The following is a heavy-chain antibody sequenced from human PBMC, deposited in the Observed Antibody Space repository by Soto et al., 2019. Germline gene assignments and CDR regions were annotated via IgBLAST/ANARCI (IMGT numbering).Heavy chain of an antibody. CDR1: GGSISSYY. D-gene: IGHD4-17*01. J-gene: IGHJ3*02. CDR2: IYYSGST. CDR3: ARTDDYGVYSDAFDI. V-gene: IGHV4-59*01. Sequence: PSETLSLTRTVSGGSISSYYWSWIRQPPGKGLEWIGYIYYSGSTNYNPSLKSRVTISVDTSKNQFSLKLSSVTAADTAVYYCARTDDYGVYSDAFDIWGKETMFTV.